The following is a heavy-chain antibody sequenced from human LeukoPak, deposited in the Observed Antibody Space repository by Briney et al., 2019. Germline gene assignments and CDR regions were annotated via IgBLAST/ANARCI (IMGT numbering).Heavy chain of an antibody. CDR1: GFTFSSYG. CDR2: PSSTSSTI. CDR3: ARVRTYTSGSNTNDY. V-gene: IGHV3-48*02. Sequence: GGSLRLSCAASGFTFSSYGMHWVRQAPGKGLEWVSFPSSTSSTIYYADSVKGRFTISRDNATNSLDLRMNSLRDEDTAVYYCARVRTYTSGSNTNDYWGQGTLVTVSS. J-gene: IGHJ4*02. D-gene: IGHD3-10*01.